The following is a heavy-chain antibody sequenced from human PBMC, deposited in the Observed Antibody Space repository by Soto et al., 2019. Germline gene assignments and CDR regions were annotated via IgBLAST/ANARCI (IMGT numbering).Heavy chain of an antibody. CDR2: IIPIFGGA. CDR1: GVTFSNAA. Sequence: VQVVQSEAEAKKPGSSVKLSCEVSGVTFSNAAFSWVRQAPGQGLEWMGGIIPIFGGAKYAQKFQGRVEITADELTDILYMEVTSLTIDDTAVYSCARDGQYRHQAIITEYFGMDVWGQGTTVTVS. V-gene: IGHV1-69*01. J-gene: IGHJ6*02. D-gene: IGHD2-2*02. CDR3: ARDGQYRHQAIITEYFGMDV.